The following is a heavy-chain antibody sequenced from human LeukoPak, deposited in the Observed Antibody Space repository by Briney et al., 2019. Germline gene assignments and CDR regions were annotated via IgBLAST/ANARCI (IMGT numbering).Heavy chain of an antibody. J-gene: IGHJ5*02. CDR1: GGSISSGSYY. CDR2: IYTSGST. Sequence: SETLSLTCTVSGGSISSGSYYWSWIRQPAGKGLERIGRIYTSGSTNYNPSLKSRVTISVDTSKNQFSLKLSSVTAADTVVYYCARDYYDFWIGYLPYNWFDPWGQVTLVTVSS. CDR3: ARDYYDFWIGYLPYNWFDP. V-gene: IGHV4-61*02. D-gene: IGHD3-3*01.